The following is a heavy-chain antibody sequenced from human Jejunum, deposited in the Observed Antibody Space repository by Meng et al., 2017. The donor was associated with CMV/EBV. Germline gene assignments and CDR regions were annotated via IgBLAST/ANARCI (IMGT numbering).Heavy chain of an antibody. CDR3: ARVWVGATSGDY. Sequence: QVQLVQSGAEVKRPGASVKVSCKASGFTFNTYGITWVRQAPGQGLEWMGWINVYNGNTNYAQNLQDRVTMTTDISTSIAYMELRSLVSDDTAVYYCARVWVGATSGDYWGQGTLVTVSS. V-gene: IGHV1-18*01. J-gene: IGHJ4*02. CDR1: GFTFNTYG. D-gene: IGHD1-26*01. CDR2: INVYNGNT.